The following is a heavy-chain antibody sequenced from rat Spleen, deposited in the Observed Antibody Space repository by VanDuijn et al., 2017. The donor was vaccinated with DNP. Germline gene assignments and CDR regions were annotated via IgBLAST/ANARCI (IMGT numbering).Heavy chain of an antibody. CDR3: TKQLPYYWYFDF. CDR2: ISYDGSST. CDR1: GFTFSNYD. J-gene: IGHJ1*01. Sequence: EVQLVESGGGSVQPGRSMKLSCAASGFTFSNYDMAWVRQAPKKGLEWVATISYDGSSTYYRDSVKGRFTISRDNAKSTLYLQMDSLRSEDTATYYCTKQLPYYWYFDFWGPGTMVTVSS. V-gene: IGHV5-7*01.